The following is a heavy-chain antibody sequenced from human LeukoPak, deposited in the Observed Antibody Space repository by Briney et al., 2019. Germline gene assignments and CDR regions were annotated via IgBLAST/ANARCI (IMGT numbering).Heavy chain of an antibody. Sequence: ASVKVSCKASGYTFTGYYIHWVRQAPGQGLEWMGWINPNSGGTNYAQKFQGRATMTRDTSISTAYLDLSSLRSDDTAVYYCARDGDYGTGSYYRGCIDSWGQGTPVTVSP. D-gene: IGHD3-10*01. CDR3: ARDGDYGTGSYYRGCIDS. V-gene: IGHV1-2*02. J-gene: IGHJ4*02. CDR1: GYTFTGYY. CDR2: INPNSGGT.